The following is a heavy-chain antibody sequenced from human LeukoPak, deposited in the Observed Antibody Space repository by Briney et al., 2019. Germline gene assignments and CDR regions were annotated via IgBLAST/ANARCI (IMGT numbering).Heavy chain of an antibody. CDR2: IYPGDSDT. V-gene: IGHV5-51*01. Sequence: GESLKISCKGSGYSFTSYRIGWVRQMPGKGLEWMGIIYPGDSDTRYSPSFQGQVTISADKSISTAYLQWSSLKASDTAMYYCARPGYYDSSDSGDAFDIWGQGTMVTVSS. CDR3: ARPGYYDSSDSGDAFDI. J-gene: IGHJ3*02. D-gene: IGHD3-22*01. CDR1: GYSFTSYR.